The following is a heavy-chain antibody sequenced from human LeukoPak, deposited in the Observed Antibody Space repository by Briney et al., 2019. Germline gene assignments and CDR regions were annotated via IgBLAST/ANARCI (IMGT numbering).Heavy chain of an antibody. V-gene: IGHV1-69*04. CDR2: IIPILGIA. CDR1: GGTFSSYA. Sequence: SVKVSCKASGGTFSSYAISWVRQAPGQWLEWMGRIIPILGIAKYAQKFQGRVTITADKSTSTAYMELSSLRSEDTAVYYCARERIGYCSGGSCYLIDYWGQGTLVTVSS. J-gene: IGHJ4*02. CDR3: ARERIGYCSGGSCYLIDY. D-gene: IGHD2-15*01.